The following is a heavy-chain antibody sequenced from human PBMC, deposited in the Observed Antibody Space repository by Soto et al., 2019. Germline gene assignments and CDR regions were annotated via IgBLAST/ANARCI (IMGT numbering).Heavy chain of an antibody. CDR3: ARESGGATATLDYYYFYMDV. J-gene: IGHJ6*03. V-gene: IGHV1-2*02. CDR1: GDSFSAFY. Sequence: QVQLVQSGAEVKKPGASVKVSCKTSGDSFSAFYLHWVRQAPGQGLEWLGWINPNGGATKSAQKLRDRVAMTRDTSIRTAYLELSSLRSDDTAIYYCARESGGATATLDYYYFYMDVWGKGTTVTVSS. D-gene: IGHD5-12*01. CDR2: INPNGGAT.